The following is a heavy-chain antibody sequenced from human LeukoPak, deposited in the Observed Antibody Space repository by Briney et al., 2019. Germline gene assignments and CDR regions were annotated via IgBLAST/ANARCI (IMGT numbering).Heavy chain of an antibody. V-gene: IGHV3-11*01. Sequence: PGGSLRLSCAASGFTFSDYYMSWVRQAPGKGLEWVSYISSSGSTIYYADSVKGRFTISRDNAKNTLYLQMNSLRAEDTAVYYCAKEAGQPTQYYFDYWGQRTLVTVSS. CDR3: AKEAGQPTQYYFDY. CDR1: GFTFSDYY. J-gene: IGHJ4*02. CDR2: ISSSGSTI. D-gene: IGHD3-10*01.